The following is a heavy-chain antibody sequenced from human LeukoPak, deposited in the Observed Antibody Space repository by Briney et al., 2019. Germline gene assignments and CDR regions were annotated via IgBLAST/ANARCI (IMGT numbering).Heavy chain of an antibody. CDR2: IYYSGST. V-gene: IGHV4-38-2*02. CDR3: ARVVDGSSDY. CDR1: GYSISSGYY. Sequence: PSETLSLTCTVSGYSISSGYYWGWIRQPPGKGLEWIGSIYYSGSTYYNPSLKSRVTISVDTSKNQFSLKLSSVTAADTAVYYCARVVDGSSDYWGQGTLVTVSS. J-gene: IGHJ4*02. D-gene: IGHD1-26*01.